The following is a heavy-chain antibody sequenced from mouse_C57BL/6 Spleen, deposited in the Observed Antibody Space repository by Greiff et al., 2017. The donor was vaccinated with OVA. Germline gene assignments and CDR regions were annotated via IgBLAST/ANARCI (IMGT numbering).Heavy chain of an antibody. V-gene: IGHV1-76*01. D-gene: IGHD2-3*01. CDR3: ARNDGYYEYFDY. J-gene: IGHJ2*01. Sequence: QVQLKESGAELVRPGASVKLSCKASGYTFTDYYINWVKQRPGQGLEWIARIYPGSGNTYYNEKFKGKATLTAEKSSSTAYMQLSSLTSEDSAVYFCARNDGYYEYFDYWGQGTTLTVSS. CDR1: GYTFTDYY. CDR2: IYPGSGNT.